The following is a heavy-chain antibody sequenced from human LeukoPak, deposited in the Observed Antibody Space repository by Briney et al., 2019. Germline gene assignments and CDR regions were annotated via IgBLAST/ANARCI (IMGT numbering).Heavy chain of an antibody. CDR3: ATTSPLFYFDY. Sequence: SGPTLVNPPQPLTLTCTFSGFSRGTSGVGVGWIRQPPGKAVEGLALIYWHDDNRYSPSLKSRLTITKDTSKNQVVLTMTNMDPVDTATYYCATTSPLFYFDYWGQGTLVTVSS. CDR1: GFSRGTSGVG. D-gene: IGHD1-1*01. J-gene: IGHJ4*02. CDR2: IYWHDDN. V-gene: IGHV2-5*01.